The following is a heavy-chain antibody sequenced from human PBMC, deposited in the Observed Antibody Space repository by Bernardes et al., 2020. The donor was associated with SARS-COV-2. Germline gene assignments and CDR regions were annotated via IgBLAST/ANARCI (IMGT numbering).Heavy chain of an antibody. CDR3: VRDNSAFDY. CDR2: ILPSDGST. J-gene: IGHJ4*02. CDR1: GYTFSHYY. Sequence: ASEKVSCKTSGYTFSHYYVHWVRQDPGQGLEWMAMILPSDGSTSYPQNFQGRVTMTMDTSTATVYLELASLRYEDTALYYCVRDNSAFDYWGQGTLVTVSS. V-gene: IGHV1-46*01. D-gene: IGHD1-1*01.